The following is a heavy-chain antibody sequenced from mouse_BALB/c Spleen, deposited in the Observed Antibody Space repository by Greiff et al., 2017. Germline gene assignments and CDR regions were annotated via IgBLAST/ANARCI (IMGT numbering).Heavy chain of an antibody. CDR2: ISYSGST. CDR3: ARYRGENWYFDV. V-gene: IGHV3-8*02. J-gene: IGHJ1*01. Sequence: EVQRVESGPSLVKPSQTLSLTCSVTGDSITSGYWNWIRKFPGNKLEYMGYISYSGSTYYNPSLKSRISITRDTSKNQYYLQLNSVTTEDTATYYCARYRGENWYFDVWGAGTTVTVSS. CDR1: GDSITSGY.